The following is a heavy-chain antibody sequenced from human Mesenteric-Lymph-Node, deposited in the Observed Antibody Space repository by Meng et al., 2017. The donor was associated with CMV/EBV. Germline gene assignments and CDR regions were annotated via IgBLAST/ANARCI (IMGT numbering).Heavy chain of an antibody. J-gene: IGHJ6*02. V-gene: IGHV3-49*04. CDR1: GFNFADHS. CDR2: IRSKAYGGAP. CDR3: SRDMIPAVINGMDV. Sequence: GGSLRLSCTASGFNFADHSMNWVRQAPGKGLEWVGLIRSKAYGGAPEYAASVKGRFTISRDDSKSIAYLRMNSLKTEDTSVYYCSRDMIPAVINGMDVWGQGTTVTVSS. D-gene: IGHD2-2*01.